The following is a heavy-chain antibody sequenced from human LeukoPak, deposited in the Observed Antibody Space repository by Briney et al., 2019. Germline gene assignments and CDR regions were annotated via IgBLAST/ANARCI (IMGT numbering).Heavy chain of an antibody. CDR3: AKDGSRYYDSSGQDY. CDR2: ISNNAVST. D-gene: IGHD3-22*01. CDR1: GFTFKNYA. V-gene: IGHV3-23*01. Sequence: PGGTLRLSCAASGFTFKNYAMSWVRQAPGKGLEWISAISNNAVSTYYADSVKGRFTISRDNSKNTLYLQMNRLRAEDTAVYYCAKDGSRYYDSSGQDYWGQGTLVTVSS. J-gene: IGHJ4*02.